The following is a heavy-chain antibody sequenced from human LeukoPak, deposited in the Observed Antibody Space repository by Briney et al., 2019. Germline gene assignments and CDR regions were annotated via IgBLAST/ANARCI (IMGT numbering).Heavy chain of an antibody. CDR1: LDSASSNSAA. Sequence: RALSHTCAISLDSASSNSAAWDWTRHSPSRGLEWLCWTYYSSNWENGFSVSVKSQINNNPDTSKNQFPLQQNSVTHGDTAVYYCGRSVYSSNPDVWGQGTTVSVSS. J-gene: IGHJ6*02. CDR2: TYYSSNWEN. V-gene: IGHV6-1*01. D-gene: IGHD6-13*01. CDR3: GRSVYSSNPDV.